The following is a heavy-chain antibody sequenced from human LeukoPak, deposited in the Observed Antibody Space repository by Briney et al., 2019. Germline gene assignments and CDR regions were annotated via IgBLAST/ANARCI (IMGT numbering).Heavy chain of an antibody. Sequence: PSETLSLTCAVYGGSFSGYYWSWIRQPPGKGLEWSGEINHSGSTNYNPSLKSRVTISVDTSKNQFSLKLSSVTAADTAVYYCARGRGVANYYGSGSSHNPEQVYYCYGMDVWGQGTTVTVSS. CDR3: ARGRGVANYYGSGSSHNPEQVYYCYGMDV. D-gene: IGHD3-10*01. CDR2: INHSGST. CDR1: GGSFSGYY. V-gene: IGHV4-34*01. J-gene: IGHJ6*02.